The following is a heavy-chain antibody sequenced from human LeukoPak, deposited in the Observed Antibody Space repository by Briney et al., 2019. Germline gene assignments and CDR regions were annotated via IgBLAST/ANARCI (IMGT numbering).Heavy chain of an antibody. D-gene: IGHD5-24*01. CDR2: IYWNDDK. V-gene: IGHV2-5*01. Sequence: SVPTLVKSTQTLTLTCTFSVVSLSTSGVGVGWISQPPGKALEWLALIYWNDDKRYSPSLKSRLTITKDTSKNQLVLTMTNMDPVDTATYYCAHSAMATKPYYFDYWGQGTLVTVSS. CDR1: VVSLSTSGVG. CDR3: AHSAMATKPYYFDY. J-gene: IGHJ4*02.